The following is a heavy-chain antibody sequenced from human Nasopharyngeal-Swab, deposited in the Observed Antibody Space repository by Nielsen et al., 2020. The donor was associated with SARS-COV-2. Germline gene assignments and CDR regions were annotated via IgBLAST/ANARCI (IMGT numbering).Heavy chain of an antibody. CDR2: ISGSGGST. D-gene: IGHD3-3*01. J-gene: IGHJ4*02. Sequence: GGSLRLSCAASGFTFSSYAMSWVRQAPEKGLEWVSAISGSGGSTYYADSVKGRFTISRDNSKNTLYLQMNSLRAEDTAVYYCAISILGVAQNYFDYWGQGTLVTVSS. V-gene: IGHV3-23*01. CDR3: AISILGVAQNYFDY. CDR1: GFTFSSYA.